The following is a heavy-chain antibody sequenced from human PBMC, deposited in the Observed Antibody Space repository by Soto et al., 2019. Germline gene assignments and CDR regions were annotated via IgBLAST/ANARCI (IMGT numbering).Heavy chain of an antibody. CDR3: ATQARPYDYDSSGHDAFDI. CDR1: GYTLTELS. V-gene: IGHV1-24*01. Sequence: ASVKVSCKVSGYTLTELSMHWVRQAPGKGLEWMGGFDPEDGETIYAQKFQGRATMTEDTSTDTAYMELSSLRSEDTAVYYCATQARPYDYDSSGHDAFDIWGQGTMVTVSS. CDR2: FDPEDGET. D-gene: IGHD3-22*01. J-gene: IGHJ3*02.